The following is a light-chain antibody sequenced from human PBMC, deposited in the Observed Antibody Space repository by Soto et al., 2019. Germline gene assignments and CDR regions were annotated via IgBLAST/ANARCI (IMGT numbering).Light chain of an antibody. CDR2: GAS. CDR3: QQYGTSPQT. Sequence: EIVLTQSPGTLSLSPGERATLSCRASQSVSSSYLAWYQQKPGQAPRLLIYGASSRATGIPDRFSGSRSGTDFPLTISRLEPEDFAVYYCQQYGTSPQTFGQGTKLEIK. CDR1: QSVSSSY. V-gene: IGKV3-20*01. J-gene: IGKJ2*01.